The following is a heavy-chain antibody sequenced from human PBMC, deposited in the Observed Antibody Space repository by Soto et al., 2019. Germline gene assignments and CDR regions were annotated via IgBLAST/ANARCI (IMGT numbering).Heavy chain of an antibody. CDR2: IYHSGST. CDR3: ARDGAGAYGLGWFDP. CDR1: GDSISRGGYY. J-gene: IGHJ5*02. V-gene: IGHV4-31*03. Sequence: QVQLQESGPGLVKPSQTLSLTCTVSGDSISRGGYYWNWIRQHPRKGLEWIGYIYHSGSTNYNPSLKSRVTISVDTSKNQLSLELSSVTAADTAIHYCARDGAGAYGLGWFDPWGQGILVTVSS. D-gene: IGHD2-21*01.